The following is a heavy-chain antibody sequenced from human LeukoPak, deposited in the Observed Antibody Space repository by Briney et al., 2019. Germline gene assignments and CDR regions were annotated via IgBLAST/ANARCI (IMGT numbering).Heavy chain of an antibody. Sequence: KAGGSLRLSCAASGFTFNNAWMSWVRQAPGKGLEWVGRIKSKTDGGTADYAAPVKGIFTISRDDSKNKVYLQMNSLKTEDTAVYYCTTDATEFDAFDIWGQGTMVTVSS. V-gene: IGHV3-15*01. CDR2: IKSKTDGGTA. CDR3: TTDATEFDAFDI. D-gene: IGHD2-15*01. CDR1: GFTFNNAW. J-gene: IGHJ3*02.